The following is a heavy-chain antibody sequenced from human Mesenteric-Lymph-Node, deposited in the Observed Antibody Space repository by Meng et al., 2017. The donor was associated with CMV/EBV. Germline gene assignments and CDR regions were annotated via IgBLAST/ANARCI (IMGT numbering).Heavy chain of an antibody. J-gene: IGHJ6*02. V-gene: IGHV3-23*01. D-gene: IGHD3-3*01. CDR2: ISGSGGST. CDR3: AKDLILVGAGPNYGMDV. Sequence: GESLKISCAASGFTFSSYAMSWVRQAPGKGLEWVSAISGSGGSTYYADSVKGRFTISRDNSKNTLYLQMNSLRAEDTAVYYCAKDLILVGAGPNYGMDVWGQGTTVTVSS. CDR1: GFTFSSYA.